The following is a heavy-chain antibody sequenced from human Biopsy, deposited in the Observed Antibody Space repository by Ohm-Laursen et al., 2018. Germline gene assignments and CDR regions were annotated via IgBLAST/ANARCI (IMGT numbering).Heavy chain of an antibody. J-gene: IGHJ4*02. CDR3: ATGPYYDTRFYYNVRPFDF. D-gene: IGHD3-10*01. CDR2: FDREERKT. Sequence: WPSVKASCKVSGYTLTELSIHWVRQTGGKGLEWMGGFDREERKTVYAEKFQGRVTMTEDTSTDTVYMEVTSLRSDDTAVYYCATGPYYDTRFYYNVRPFDFWGQGTLVTVSS. CDR1: GYTLTELS. V-gene: IGHV1-24*01.